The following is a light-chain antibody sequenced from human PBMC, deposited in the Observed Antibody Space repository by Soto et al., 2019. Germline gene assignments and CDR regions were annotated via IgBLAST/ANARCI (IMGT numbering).Light chain of an antibody. CDR2: GAS. CDR3: QQYNNWPPIT. J-gene: IGKJ5*01. V-gene: IGKV3D-15*01. CDR1: PSVTNF. Sequence: EIVLTQSPATLSLSPGERATLSCGASPSVTNFLAWYQQKPGQAPRLLIYGASSRATGIPDRFSGSGSGTEFTLTISSLQSEDFAVYYCQQYNNWPPITFGQGTRLEIK.